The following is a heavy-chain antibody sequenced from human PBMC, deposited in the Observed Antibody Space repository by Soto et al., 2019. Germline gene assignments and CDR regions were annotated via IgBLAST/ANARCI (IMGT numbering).Heavy chain of an antibody. CDR1: GGTFSSYA. J-gene: IGHJ4*02. CDR3: ARDNRIYDFWSGYFDY. V-gene: IGHV1-69*13. CDR2: IIPIFGTA. D-gene: IGHD3-3*01. Sequence: SVKVSCKASGGTFSSYAISWVRQAPGQGLEWMGGIIPIFGTANYAQKFQGRVTITADESTSTAYMELSSLRSEDTAVYYCARDNRIYDFWSGYFDYWGQGTLVTVYS.